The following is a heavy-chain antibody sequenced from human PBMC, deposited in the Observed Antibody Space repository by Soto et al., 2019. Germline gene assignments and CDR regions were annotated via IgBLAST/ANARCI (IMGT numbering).Heavy chain of an antibody. CDR1: GGSISSYY. D-gene: IGHD2-21*02. V-gene: IGHV4-59*01. CDR3: ARDLWGYCGTDCYPLDV. J-gene: IGHJ6*02. CDR2: MYYSGST. Sequence: PSETLSLTYTVSGGSISSYYWSWIRQPPGKGLEWIGYMYYSGSTVYNPSFKSRVTISVDTSKNQFSLKLNSVTAADTAVYYCARDLWGYCGTDCYPLDVWGQGTTVTVSS.